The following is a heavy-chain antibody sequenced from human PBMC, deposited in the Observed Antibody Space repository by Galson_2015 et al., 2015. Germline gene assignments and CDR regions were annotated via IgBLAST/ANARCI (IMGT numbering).Heavy chain of an antibody. CDR2: ILGSGGST. D-gene: IGHD1-26*01. CDR3: AKNGGAWEAYYDMDV. CDR1: GFTFNDYA. Sequence: SLRLSCAASGFTFNDYAMSWVRQAPGKGLEWVSTILGSGGSTYYADSVKGRFTISRDNSKNTLYLQMNSLRAEDTAVYYCAKNGGAWEAYYDMDVRGQGTTVTVSS. V-gene: IGHV3-23*01. J-gene: IGHJ6*02.